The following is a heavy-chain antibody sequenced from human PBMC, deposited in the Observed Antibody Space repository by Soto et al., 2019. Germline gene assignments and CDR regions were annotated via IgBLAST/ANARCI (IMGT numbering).Heavy chain of an antibody. Sequence: QVQLVESGGGVVQPGRSLRLSCAASGFTFSTYGMHWVRQPPGKGLEWVAVISSDGKSEHYADPVKGRFSISRDNSENTLSLQMNSLRVEDTAVYYCAKTITTYSGDSRGRGALVDYWSQGTLVTVSS. CDR2: ISSDGKSE. D-gene: IGHD3-22*01. CDR1: GFTFSTYG. J-gene: IGHJ4*02. V-gene: IGHV3-30*18. CDR3: AKTITTYSGDSRGRGALVDY.